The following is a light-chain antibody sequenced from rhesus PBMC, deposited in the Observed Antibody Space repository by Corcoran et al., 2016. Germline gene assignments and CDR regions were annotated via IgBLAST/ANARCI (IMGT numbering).Light chain of an antibody. CDR3: QQYSSSPFT. Sequence: DIQMTQSPSSLSASVGDTVTITCRASQSISSWLAWYQQKPGKAPKLLIYKASSLHSGLPSRFSCSGSGTDCTLTISSLQSEDFATSYCQQYSSSPFTFGPGTKLDIK. CDR1: QSISSW. V-gene: IGKV1-22*01. CDR2: KAS. J-gene: IGKJ3*01.